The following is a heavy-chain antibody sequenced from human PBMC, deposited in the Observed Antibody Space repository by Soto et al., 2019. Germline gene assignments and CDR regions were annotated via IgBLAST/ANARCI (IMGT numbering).Heavy chain of an antibody. J-gene: IGHJ4*02. Sequence: EVQLLESGGGLVQPGGSLRLSCAASGFTFSSYAMSWVRQAPGKGLEWVSAISGSGGSTYYADSVKGRFTISRDNSKNTLYLQMNSLRAEDTAVYYCAKGGPYYYDSSGSYDYWGQGTLVTLSS. CDR3: AKGGPYYYDSSGSYDY. CDR2: ISGSGGST. V-gene: IGHV3-23*01. D-gene: IGHD3-22*01. CDR1: GFTFSSYA.